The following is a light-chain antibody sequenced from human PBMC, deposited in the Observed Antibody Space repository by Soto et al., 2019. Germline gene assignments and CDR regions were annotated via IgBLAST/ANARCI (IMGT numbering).Light chain of an antibody. V-gene: IGKV3-15*01. J-gene: IGKJ4*01. CDR3: QQYNNWPPLT. Sequence: EIVKTQSPATLSVSPGERATLSCRASQSVSSNLAWYQQKPGQAPRLLIYGASTRATGIPARFSGSGSVTEFTLTISSLQSEDFAVYYCQQYNNWPPLTFGGGTKVEIK. CDR2: GAS. CDR1: QSVSSN.